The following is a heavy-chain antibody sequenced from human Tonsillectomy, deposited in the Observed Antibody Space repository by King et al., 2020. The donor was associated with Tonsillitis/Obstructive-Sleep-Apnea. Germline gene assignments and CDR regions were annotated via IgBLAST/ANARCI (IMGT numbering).Heavy chain of an antibody. D-gene: IGHD3-22*01. CDR1: GFTFSSYA. CDR3: AREGIYDSSGYADAFDI. J-gene: IGHJ3*02. Sequence: QVQLVESGGGVVQPGRSLRLSCAASGFTFSSYAIHWVRQGPGKGLEWVAVISYDGSNKYYADSVKGRFTISRDNSKNTLYLQMNSLSTEDTAVYYCAREGIYDSSGYADAFDIWGQGTMVTVSS. CDR2: ISYDGSNK. V-gene: IGHV3-30*04.